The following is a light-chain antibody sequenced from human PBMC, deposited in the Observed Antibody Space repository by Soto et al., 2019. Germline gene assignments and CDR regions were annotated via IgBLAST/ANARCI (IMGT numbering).Light chain of an antibody. V-gene: IGLV2-23*01. CDR1: SSDVGNYNL. CDR3: CSYAGSRTWV. CDR2: EGT. J-gene: IGLJ3*02. Sequence: QSALTQPASVSGSPGQSITISCTGTSSDVGNYNLVSWYQQHPGKAPKLMIYEGTKRPSGVSNRFSGSKSGNTAFLTISGLQAEEEADYYCCSYAGSRTWVFGGGTKLTVL.